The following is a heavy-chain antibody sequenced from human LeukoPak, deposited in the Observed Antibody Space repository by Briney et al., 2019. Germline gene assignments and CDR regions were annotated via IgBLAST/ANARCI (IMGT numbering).Heavy chain of an antibody. D-gene: IGHD6-13*01. J-gene: IGHJ6*04. V-gene: IGHV1-58*01. CDR2: IVVGSGNT. CDR3: AAGFLTGSSWYYYGMDV. Sequence: GASVKVSCKASGFTFTSSAVQWVRQARGQRLEWIGWIVVGSGNTNYAQKSQERVTITRDMSTSTAYMELSSLRSEDTAVYYCAAGFLTGSSWYYYGMDVWGKGTTVTVSS. CDR1: GFTFTSSA.